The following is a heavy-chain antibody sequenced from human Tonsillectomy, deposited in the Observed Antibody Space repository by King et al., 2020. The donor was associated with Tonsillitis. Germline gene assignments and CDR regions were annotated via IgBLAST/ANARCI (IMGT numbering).Heavy chain of an antibody. V-gene: IGHV3-30*18. CDR2: ISYDGSNK. J-gene: IGHJ5*02. CDR1: GFTFSSYG. D-gene: IGHD2-8*01. Sequence: VQLVESGGGVVQPGKSLRLSCAASGFTFSSYGMDWVRQAPGKGLEWVAVISYDGSNKYYADSVKGRFTISRDNTKNTLYLQMNSLRVEDTAVYYCVKDRGAYCANGVCFGFDPCGQGTLVTVSS. CDR3: VKDRGAYCANGVCFGFDP.